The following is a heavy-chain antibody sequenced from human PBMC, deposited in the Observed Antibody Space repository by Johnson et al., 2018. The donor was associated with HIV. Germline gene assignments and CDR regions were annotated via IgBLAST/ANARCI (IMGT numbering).Heavy chain of an antibody. CDR3: ARDHSGTRSPQDAFDI. D-gene: IGHD1-14*01. CDR1: DITVSTNY. Sequence: EVQLVESGGGLVQPGGSLRLSCAVSDITVSTNYMSWVRQAPGKGLEWVSVISGGGNTYYADSVKGRFTISRDNSKNTVFLQMSSLRAEDTALYYCARDHSGTRSPQDAFDIWGQGTMVTVSS. CDR2: ISGGGNT. V-gene: IGHV3-53*01. J-gene: IGHJ3*02.